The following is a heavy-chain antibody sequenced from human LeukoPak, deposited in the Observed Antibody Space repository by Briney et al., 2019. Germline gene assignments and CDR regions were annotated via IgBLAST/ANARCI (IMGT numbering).Heavy chain of an antibody. CDR1: GGSISSSTFY. D-gene: IGHD2-2*01. CDR3: ARSLGYCSSTSCPGARENWFDP. CDR2: LYYSGST. V-gene: IGHV4-39*07. J-gene: IGHJ5*02. Sequence: PSETLSLTCTVSGGSISSSTFYWGWIRQPPGKGLEWIGSLYYSGSTYYNPSLKSRVTMSVDTSKNQFSLKLSSVTAADTAVYYCARSLGYCSSTSCPGARENWFDPWGQGTLVTVSS.